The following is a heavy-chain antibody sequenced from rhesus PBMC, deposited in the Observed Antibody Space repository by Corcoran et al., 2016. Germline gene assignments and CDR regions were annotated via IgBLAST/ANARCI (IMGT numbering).Heavy chain of an antibody. CDR1: GSSLSGTNW. CDR2: IRGNSGTT. J-gene: IGHJ4*01. CDR3: AVERSGGHPFDF. D-gene: IGHD6-37*01. Sequence: QVQLQESGPGLVKPSETLSLTFAVSGSSLSGTNWWIWLRTPPAKGLEWIGYIRGNSGTTYYNPSLKSRGAISTDTSNNQFSLKLNSVTAADTAVYHWAVERSGGHPFDFWGQGVLVTVSS. V-gene: IGHV4-65*01.